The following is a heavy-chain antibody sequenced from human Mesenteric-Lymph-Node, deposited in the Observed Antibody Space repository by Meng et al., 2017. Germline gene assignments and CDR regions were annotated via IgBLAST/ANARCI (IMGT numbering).Heavy chain of an antibody. CDR1: GGTFSSYA. Sequence: SVKVSCKASGGTFSSYAISWVRQAPGQGLEWMGGIIPIFGTANYAQKFQGRVTITADKSTSTAYMELSSLRSEDTAVYYCARAGMWLDHQGWFDPWGQGTLVTVSS. CDR3: ARAGMWLDHQGWFDP. CDR2: IIPIFGTA. V-gene: IGHV1-69*06. J-gene: IGHJ5*02. D-gene: IGHD6-19*01.